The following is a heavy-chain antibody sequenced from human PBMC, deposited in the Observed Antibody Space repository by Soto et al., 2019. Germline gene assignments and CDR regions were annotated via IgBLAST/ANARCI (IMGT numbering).Heavy chain of an antibody. D-gene: IGHD3-22*01. J-gene: IGHJ4*02. CDR3: AKVIDYYSSGTGYYLDY. V-gene: IGHV3-23*01. CDR1: GFTFSSYA. CDR2: ISGSGGST. Sequence: GSLRLSCAASGFTFSSYAMSWVRQAPGKGLEWVSAISGSGGSTYYADSVKGRITISRDNSKNTLYLQMNSLRAEDTAVYYCAKVIDYYSSGTGYYLDYWGQGTLVTVSS.